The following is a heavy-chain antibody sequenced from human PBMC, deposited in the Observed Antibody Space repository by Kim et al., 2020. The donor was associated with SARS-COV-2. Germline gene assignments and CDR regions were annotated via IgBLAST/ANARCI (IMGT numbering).Heavy chain of an antibody. CDR1: GGSISSGGYY. Sequence: SETLSLTCTVSGGSISSGGYYWSWIRQHPGKGLEWIGYIYYSGSTYYNPSLKSRVTISVDTSKNQFSLKLSSVTAADTAVYYCAREERIVVVTTGVFDYWGQGTLVTVSS. J-gene: IGHJ4*02. CDR3: AREERIVVVTTGVFDY. CDR2: IYYSGST. D-gene: IGHD3-22*01. V-gene: IGHV4-31*03.